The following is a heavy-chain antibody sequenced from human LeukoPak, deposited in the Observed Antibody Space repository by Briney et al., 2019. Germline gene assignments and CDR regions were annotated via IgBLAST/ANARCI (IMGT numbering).Heavy chain of an antibody. J-gene: IGHJ6*03. D-gene: IGHD3-10*01. Sequence: SETLSLTCTVSGGSISSYYWSWIRQPAGKGLEWIGRIYTSGSTNYNPSLKSRVTMSVDTSKNQFSLKLSSVTAADTAVYYCARDLLVRGVILGYYYYMDVWSKGTTVTVS. V-gene: IGHV4-4*07. CDR2: IYTSGST. CDR3: ARDLLVRGVILGYYYYMDV. CDR1: GGSISSYY.